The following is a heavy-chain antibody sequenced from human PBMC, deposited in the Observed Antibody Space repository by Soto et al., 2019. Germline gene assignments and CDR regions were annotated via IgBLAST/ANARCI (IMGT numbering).Heavy chain of an antibody. D-gene: IGHD3-9*01. V-gene: IGHV4-30-4*01. CDR1: GGSISSGDYY. CDR2: IYYSGST. CDR3: ARAFDILTRYYFDY. J-gene: IGHJ4*02. Sequence: QVQLQESGPGLVKPSQTLSLTCTVSGGSISSGDYYWSWIRQPPGKGLEWIGYIYYSGSTYYNPSLKSRGNISVDTSKNQFSLKLSSVTAADTAVYYCARAFDILTRYYFDYWGQGTLVTVSS.